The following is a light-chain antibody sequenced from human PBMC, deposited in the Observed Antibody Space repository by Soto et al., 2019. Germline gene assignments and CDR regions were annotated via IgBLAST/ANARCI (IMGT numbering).Light chain of an antibody. CDR1: QSVSSN. V-gene: IGKV3-15*01. CDR2: GAS. Sequence: EIVMTQSPATLSVSPGERATLSCRASQSVSSNLAWYQQKPGQAPRLLIYGASTRATGIPARFSGRGSGTDFTLTISSLQSEDCAVYYCQQCNDWPHTFGQGTNLEIK. CDR3: QQCNDWPHT. J-gene: IGKJ2*01.